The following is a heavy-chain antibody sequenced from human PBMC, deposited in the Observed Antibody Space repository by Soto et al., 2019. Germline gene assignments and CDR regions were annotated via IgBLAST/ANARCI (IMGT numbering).Heavy chain of an antibody. J-gene: IGHJ4*02. Sequence: SETLSLTCTVSGGSISSYYWSWIRQPPGKGLEWIGYIYYSGSTNYNPSLKSRVTISVDTSKNQFSLKLSSVTAADTAVYYCARGEATIFGVVQTFDYWGQGTLVTVSS. V-gene: IGHV4-59*01. CDR3: ARGEATIFGVVQTFDY. CDR2: IYYSGST. CDR1: GGSISSYY. D-gene: IGHD3-3*01.